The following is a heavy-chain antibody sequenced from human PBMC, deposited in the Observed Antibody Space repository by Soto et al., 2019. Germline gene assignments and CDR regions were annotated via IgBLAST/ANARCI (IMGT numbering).Heavy chain of an antibody. CDR2: IFPIFGTA. CDR1: GGTFSSYA. V-gene: IGHV1-69*06. Sequence: QVQLVQSGAEVKKPGSSVKVSCKASGGTFSSYAISWVRQAPGQGLEWMGGIFPIFGTANYAQRFQGRVTITADKSTSTAYMELSSLRSEDTAVYYCARDQGYGDYPLFAYWGQGTLVTVSS. CDR3: ARDQGYGDYPLFAY. D-gene: IGHD4-17*01. J-gene: IGHJ4*02.